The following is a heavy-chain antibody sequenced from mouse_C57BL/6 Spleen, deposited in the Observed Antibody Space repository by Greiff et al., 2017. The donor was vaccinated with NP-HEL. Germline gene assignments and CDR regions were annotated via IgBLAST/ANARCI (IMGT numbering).Heavy chain of an antibody. J-gene: IGHJ2*01. CDR1: GFTFSDYG. CDR3: ARGWYYDD. D-gene: IGHD1-1*01. V-gene: IGHV5-17*01. CDR2: ISSGSSTI. Sequence: EVMLVESGAGLVKPGGSLTLSCAASGFTFSDYGMHWVRQAPEKGLEWVAYISSGSSTIYYADTVKGRFTIPRDNANNTLFLQMTSLRSKDTAMYYCARGWYYDDWGQGTTLTVSS.